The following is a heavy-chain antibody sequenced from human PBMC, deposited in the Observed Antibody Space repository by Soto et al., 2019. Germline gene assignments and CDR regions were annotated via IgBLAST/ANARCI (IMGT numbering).Heavy chain of an antibody. J-gene: IGHJ4*02. CDR1: GYSFTSFW. Sequence: PGESLKISCKASGYSFTSFWIGWVRQMPGKGLEWMGSIYPRDADTRYSPSFQGQVTIPADKSISTAYLQWSTLEASDSAMYYCARQHPLDSSAWYIWGQGTLVTVSS. CDR2: IYPRDADT. CDR3: ARQHPLDSSAWYI. V-gene: IGHV5-51*01. D-gene: IGHD6-19*01.